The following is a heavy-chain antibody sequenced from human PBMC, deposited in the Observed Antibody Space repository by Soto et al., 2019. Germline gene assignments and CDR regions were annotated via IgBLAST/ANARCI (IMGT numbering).Heavy chain of an antibody. D-gene: IGHD2-15*01. CDR2: ISYDGSNK. V-gene: IGHV3-30*18. J-gene: IGHJ4*02. Sequence: GGSLRLSCAASGFTFSSYGMHWVRQAPGKGLEWVAVISYDGSNKYYADSVKGRFTISRDNSKNTLYLQMNSLRAEDTAVYYCAKDPGSCGSGGSCRYYFDYWGQGTLVTVSS. CDR1: GFTFSSYG. CDR3: AKDPGSCGSGGSCRYYFDY.